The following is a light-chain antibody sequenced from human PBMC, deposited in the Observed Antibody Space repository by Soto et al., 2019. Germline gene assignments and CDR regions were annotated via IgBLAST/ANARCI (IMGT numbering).Light chain of an antibody. CDR3: SSYTSRSTPV. CDR1: SSDVGTYKY. J-gene: IGLJ2*01. Sequence: QSVLTQPASVSGSPGQSITISCTGTSSDVGTYKYVSWYQQHPGKAPKLMIYEVSNRPSGVSNRFSGSKSGNTASLTISGLQAEDEADYYCSSYTSRSTPVFGGGTKVTVL. V-gene: IGLV2-14*01. CDR2: EVS.